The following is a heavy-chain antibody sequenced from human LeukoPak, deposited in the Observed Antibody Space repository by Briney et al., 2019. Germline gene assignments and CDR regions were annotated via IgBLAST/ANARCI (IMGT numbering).Heavy chain of an antibody. D-gene: IGHD6-13*01. CDR3: AKGSSSWYSRSGFDP. Sequence: PGRSPRLSCAASGFTFSSYGMHWVRQAPGKGLEWVAVISYDGSNKYYADSVKGRFTISRDNSKNTLYLQMNSLRAEDTAVYYCAKGSSSWYSRSGFDPWGQGTLVTVSS. CDR2: ISYDGSNK. J-gene: IGHJ5*02. V-gene: IGHV3-30*18. CDR1: GFTFSSYG.